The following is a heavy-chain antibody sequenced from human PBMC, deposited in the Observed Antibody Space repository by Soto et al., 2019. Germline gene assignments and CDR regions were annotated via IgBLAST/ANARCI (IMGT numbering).Heavy chain of an antibody. J-gene: IGHJ6*02. Sequence: PGGSLRLSCAASGFTFSSYSMNWVRQAPGKGLEWVSSISSSSSYIYYADSVKGRFTISRDNAKNSLYLQMNSLRAEDTAVYYCAKDYYDFWSGYLYYYGMDVWGQGTTVTVSS. CDR3: AKDYYDFWSGYLYYYGMDV. CDR1: GFTFSSYS. D-gene: IGHD3-3*01. V-gene: IGHV3-21*01. CDR2: ISSSSSYI.